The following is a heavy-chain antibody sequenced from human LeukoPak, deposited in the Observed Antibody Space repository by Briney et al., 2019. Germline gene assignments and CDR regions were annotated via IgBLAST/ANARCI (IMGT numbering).Heavy chain of an antibody. CDR1: GGTFISYA. V-gene: IGHV1-69*05. CDR2: IIPIFGTA. J-gene: IGHJ4*02. D-gene: IGHD3-9*01. CDR3: ARGPRGRNYDILTGYLGFDY. Sequence: SVKVSCKASGGTFISYAISWVRQAPGQGLEWMGGIIPIFGTANYAQKFQGRVTITTDESTSTAYMELSSLRSEDTAVYYCARGPRGRNYDILTGYLGFDYWGQGTLVTVSS.